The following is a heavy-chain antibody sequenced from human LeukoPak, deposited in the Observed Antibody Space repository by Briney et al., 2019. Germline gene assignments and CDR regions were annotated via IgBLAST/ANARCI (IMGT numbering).Heavy chain of an antibody. D-gene: IGHD5-18*01. Sequence: SKTLSLTCTVSGGSISSYYWSWIRQPPGKGLEWIGYIYYSGSTNYNPSLKSRVTISVDTSKNQFSLKLSSVTAADTAVYYCARHQLRLPYYFDYWGQGTLVAVYS. CDR2: IYYSGST. J-gene: IGHJ4*02. CDR1: GGSISSYY. V-gene: IGHV4-59*08. CDR3: ARHQLRLPYYFDY.